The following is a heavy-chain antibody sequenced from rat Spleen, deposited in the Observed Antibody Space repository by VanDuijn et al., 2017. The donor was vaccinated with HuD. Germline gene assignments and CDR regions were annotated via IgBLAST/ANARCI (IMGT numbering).Heavy chain of an antibody. Sequence: EVQLVESGGGLVQPGRSLKLSCAASGFTFNNYWMTWIRQAPGKGLEWVASITNASGRTYYPDSVKGRFTISRDTAQNNLYLQMNSLRSEDTATYYCAIHAYYDGYYHWYLDFLGPGAMVTVSS. CDR2: ITNASGRT. V-gene: IGHV5-31*01. CDR3: AIHAYYDGYYHWYLDF. J-gene: IGHJ1*01. CDR1: GFTFNNYW. D-gene: IGHD1-12*03.